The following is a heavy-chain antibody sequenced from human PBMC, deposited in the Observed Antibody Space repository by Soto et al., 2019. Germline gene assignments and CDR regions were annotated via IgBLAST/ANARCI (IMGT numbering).Heavy chain of an antibody. J-gene: IGHJ3*02. V-gene: IGHV5-51*01. D-gene: IGHD3-22*01. Sequence: PGESLKISCNASGYSFSFYWIGWVRQMPGKGLEWMAIMYPDDSDIRYSPSFEAHVTISADKSTSTAFLQWSSLKASDTAMYYCATAYVYDFENSNYYRDAFDIWGQGTLVT. CDR3: ATAYVYDFENSNYYRDAFDI. CDR1: GYSFSFYW. CDR2: MYPDDSDI.